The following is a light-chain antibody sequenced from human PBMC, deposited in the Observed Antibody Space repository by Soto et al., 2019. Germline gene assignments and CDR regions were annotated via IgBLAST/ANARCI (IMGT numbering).Light chain of an antibody. Sequence: EIVLTQSPATLSVSPGGRATLSCRASQDVRAGLAWYQQKPGQPPRLLIHGASTRATGIPARFSGRGSGTEFTLTISSLLSEDIGAYFCQQYDVWPLTFGQGT. CDR2: GAS. J-gene: IGKJ1*01. CDR3: QQYDVWPLT. CDR1: QDVRAG. V-gene: IGKV3-15*01.